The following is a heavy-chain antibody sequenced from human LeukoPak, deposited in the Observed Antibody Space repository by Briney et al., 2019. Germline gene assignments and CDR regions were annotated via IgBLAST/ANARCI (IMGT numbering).Heavy chain of an antibody. CDR2: ITSSSSYI. J-gene: IGHJ4*02. Sequence: PGGSLRLSCAASGFTFSSYTINWVRLAPGKGPEWVSSITSSSSYIYYADSVKGRFTISRDNARNSLYLQMNSLRAEDTAVYYCARQQWLDGAYYFDYWGQGTLVTVSS. V-gene: IGHV3-21*01. D-gene: IGHD6-19*01. CDR1: GFTFSSYT. CDR3: ARQQWLDGAYYFDY.